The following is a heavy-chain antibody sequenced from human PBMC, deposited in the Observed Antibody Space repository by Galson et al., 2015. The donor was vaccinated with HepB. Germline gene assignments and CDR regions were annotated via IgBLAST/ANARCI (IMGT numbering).Heavy chain of an antibody. J-gene: IGHJ6*02. CDR3: ARGEDYYDSSGYYYLRSGYYYGMDV. Sequence: SLRLSCAASGFTFSSYAMHWVRQAPGKGLEWVAVISYDGSNKYYADSVKGRFTISRDNSKNTLYLQMNSLRAEDTAVYYCARGEDYYDSSGYYYLRSGYYYGMDVWGQGTTVTVSS. D-gene: IGHD3-22*01. CDR1: GFTFSSYA. V-gene: IGHV3-30-3*01. CDR2: ISYDGSNK.